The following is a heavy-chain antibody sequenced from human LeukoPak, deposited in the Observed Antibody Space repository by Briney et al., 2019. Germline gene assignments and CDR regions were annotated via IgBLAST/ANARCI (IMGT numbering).Heavy chain of an antibody. Sequence: GGSLRLSCAASGFNFRSYGMTWVRQAPGKGLEWVSFIGGSGGSTFYADSVRGRFTISRDTSKNTLYLQMNSLRVEDTAVYYCAKFGSPKRYYYFYMEVWGRGTMVTISS. D-gene: IGHD1-14*01. J-gene: IGHJ6*03. V-gene: IGHV3-23*01. CDR3: AKFGSPKRYYYFYMEV. CDR2: IGGSGGST. CDR1: GFNFRSYG.